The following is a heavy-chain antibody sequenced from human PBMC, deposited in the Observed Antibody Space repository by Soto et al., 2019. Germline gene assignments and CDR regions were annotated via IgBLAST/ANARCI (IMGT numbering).Heavy chain of an antibody. J-gene: IGHJ4*02. CDR1: GFTFSSYA. CDR3: ARVPTVVTTAYYFDN. Sequence: QVQLVESGGGVVQPGRSLRLSCAASGFTFSSYAMHWVRQAPGKGLEWVAVISYDGSNKYYADSVKGRFTISRDISKNTLYLQMNSLRAEDTAVYYCARVPTVVTTAYYFDNWGQGTLVTVSS. V-gene: IGHV3-30-3*01. D-gene: IGHD4-17*01. CDR2: ISYDGSNK.